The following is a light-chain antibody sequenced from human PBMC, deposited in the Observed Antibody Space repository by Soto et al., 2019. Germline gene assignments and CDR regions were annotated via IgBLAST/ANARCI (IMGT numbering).Light chain of an antibody. Sequence: DIQVTQSPSTLSASVGDRVTISCRASQSISSWLAWYQQKPGKAPKLLIYDASSLENGVPSRFSGSGSGTEFTLTISRLQPDDFAVYYCQQRNDWRRGTFGQGTRLEIK. J-gene: IGKJ5*01. V-gene: IGKV1-5*01. CDR1: QSISSW. CDR3: QQRNDWRRGT. CDR2: DAS.